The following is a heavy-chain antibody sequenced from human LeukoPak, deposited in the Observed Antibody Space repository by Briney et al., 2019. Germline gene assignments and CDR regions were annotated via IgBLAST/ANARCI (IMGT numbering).Heavy chain of an antibody. V-gene: IGHV3-23*01. CDR1: GFTFSSYG. CDR2: IRGSGGST. D-gene: IGHD3-9*01. CDR3: AKPQLLTGYYKSGGLLNLPYYFDY. J-gene: IGHJ4*02. Sequence: GGSLRLSCAASGFTFSSYGMSWVREAPGKGLEWVSDIRGSGGSTYYADSVKGLFTISRDNSKNTLYLQMNSLRAEDTAVYYCAKPQLLTGYYKSGGLLNLPYYFDYWGQGTLVTVSS.